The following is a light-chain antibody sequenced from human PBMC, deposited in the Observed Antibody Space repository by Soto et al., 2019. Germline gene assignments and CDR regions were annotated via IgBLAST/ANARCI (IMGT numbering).Light chain of an antibody. V-gene: IGLV3-9*01. J-gene: IGLJ2*01. Sequence: SYELTQPLSVSVALGQTARITCGGNNIGSKNVHWYQQKPGQAPVLVIYRDSNRPSGIPERFSGSNSGNTATLTISRAQAGDEADYYCQVLDSSTVFGGGTKLTVL. CDR1: NIGSKN. CDR2: RDS. CDR3: QVLDSSTV.